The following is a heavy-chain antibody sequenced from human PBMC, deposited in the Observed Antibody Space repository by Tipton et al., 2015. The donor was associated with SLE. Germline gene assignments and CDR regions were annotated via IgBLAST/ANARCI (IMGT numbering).Heavy chain of an antibody. CDR2: VCNSVST. Sequence: GLVKPSETLSLTCTVSGASVSSFCWNWIRQSPGKGLEWIACVCNSVSTNYDPSLKSRGTVSVDTSKNHFSLKLSSVTAADTAVYYCARHLGVIVAFEVWGQGTVLTVSS. V-gene: IGHV4-59*08. D-gene: IGHD3-10*01. CDR3: ARHLGVIVAFEV. CDR1: GASVSSFC. J-gene: IGHJ3*01.